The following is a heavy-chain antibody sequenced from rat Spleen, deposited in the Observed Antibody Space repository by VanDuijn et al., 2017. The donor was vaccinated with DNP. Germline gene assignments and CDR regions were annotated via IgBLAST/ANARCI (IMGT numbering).Heavy chain of an antibody. D-gene: IGHD3-2*01. CDR2: IIYDGTRT. V-gene: IGHV5S10*01. CDR1: GFSFRDYN. CDR3: ARHFGLPMDA. J-gene: IGHJ4*01. Sequence: EVQLVESGGGLVQPGRSLRLSCAASGFSFRDYNMVWVRQAPKEGLEWVATIIYDGTRTYYRDSVKGRFTLARDNAKDTLSLQMDSLRSEDTATYFCARHFGLPMDAWGQGTSVTVSS.